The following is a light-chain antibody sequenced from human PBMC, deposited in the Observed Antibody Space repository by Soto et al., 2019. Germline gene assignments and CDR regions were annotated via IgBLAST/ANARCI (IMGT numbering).Light chain of an antibody. CDR1: QSISSW. CDR2: KAS. Sequence: DIQMTQSPSTLSASVGGRVNITCRASQSISSWLAWYQQKQGQAPKLLIYKASTLKSGVPSRFRGSGSGTEFTLTISSMQTDDFATYYCQHYNSYPEAFGQGTKVDIK. V-gene: IGKV1-5*03. J-gene: IGKJ1*01. CDR3: QHYNSYPEA.